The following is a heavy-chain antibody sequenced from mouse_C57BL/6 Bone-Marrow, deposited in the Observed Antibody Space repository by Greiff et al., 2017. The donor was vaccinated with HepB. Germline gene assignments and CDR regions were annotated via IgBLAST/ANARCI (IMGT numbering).Heavy chain of an antibody. CDR3: ARELLCDY. J-gene: IGHJ3*01. V-gene: IGHV1-26*01. Sequence: EVQLQQSGPELVKPGASVKISCKASGYTFTDYYMNWVKQSHGKSLEWIGDINPNNGGTSYNQKFKGKATLTVDKSSSTAYMELRSLTSEDSAVYYCARELLCDYWGQGTLVTVSA. CDR2: INPNNGGT. D-gene: IGHD6-1*01. CDR1: GYTFTDYY.